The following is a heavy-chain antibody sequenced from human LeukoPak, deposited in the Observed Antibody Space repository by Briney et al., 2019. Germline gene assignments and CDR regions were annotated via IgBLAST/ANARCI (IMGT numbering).Heavy chain of an antibody. CDR1: GGSFSGYY. V-gene: IGHV4-34*01. CDR2: INHSGST. D-gene: IGHD3-9*01. Sequence: PSETLSLTCAVYGGSFSGYYWSWIRQPPGKGLEWTGEINHSGSTYYNPSLKSRVTISVDTSKNQFSLKLSSVTAADTAVYYCARGRVDYDILTGYYHTGFDYWGQGTLVTVSS. J-gene: IGHJ4*02. CDR3: ARGRVDYDILTGYYHTGFDY.